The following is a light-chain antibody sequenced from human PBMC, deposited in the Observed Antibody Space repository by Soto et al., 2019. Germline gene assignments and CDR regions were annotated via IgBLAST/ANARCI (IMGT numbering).Light chain of an antibody. CDR1: SSDVGGYNY. Sequence: QSALTQPASVSGSPGQSIAISCTETSSDVGGYNYVSWYQHHPGKAPKLMIYDVSNRPSGVSNRFSGSKSGSTASLTISGLQAEDEADYYCSSYTSSSTYVFGTGTKLTVL. V-gene: IGLV2-14*03. CDR2: DVS. CDR3: SSYTSSSTYV. J-gene: IGLJ1*01.